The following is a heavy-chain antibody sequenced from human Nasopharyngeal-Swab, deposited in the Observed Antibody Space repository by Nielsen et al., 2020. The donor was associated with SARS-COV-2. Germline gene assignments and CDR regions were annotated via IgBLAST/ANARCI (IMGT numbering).Heavy chain of an antibody. Sequence: GESLKISCAASGFTFRNFAMHWVRQGPGKGLEWVSVISGDNENTYYADSVKGRFTLSRDNSKNTVYLQMNSLRAEDTAVYYCARDRPHWGCDYWGQGTLVTVSS. V-gene: IGHV3-23*01. D-gene: IGHD3-16*01. CDR2: ISGDNENT. CDR1: GFTFRNFA. CDR3: ARDRPHWGCDY. J-gene: IGHJ4*02.